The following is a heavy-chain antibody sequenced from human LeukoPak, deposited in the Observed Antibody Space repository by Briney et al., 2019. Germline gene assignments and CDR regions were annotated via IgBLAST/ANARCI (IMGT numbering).Heavy chain of an antibody. CDR3: ARDMWGTFDY. D-gene: IGHD7-27*01. CDR1: GFTFSDFW. J-gene: IGHJ4*02. CDR2: IRPDGTDV. V-gene: IGHV3-74*01. Sequence: PGGSLRLSCAASGFTFSDFWMHWVRQAPGKGPVWVSRIRPDGTDVSYADSVKGRFTISRDNARNTLFLQISSLRDEDTAVYYCARDMWGTFDYWGQGTLVTVSS.